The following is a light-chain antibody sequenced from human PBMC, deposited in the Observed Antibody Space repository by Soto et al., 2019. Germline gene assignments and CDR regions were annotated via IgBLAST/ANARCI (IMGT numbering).Light chain of an antibody. J-gene: IGLJ1*01. Sequence: QSALTQPASVSGSPGQSITISCTGTSSDVGGYNYVSWYQHHPGKAPKLMVYEVSNRPSGVSNRFSGSKSGNTASLTISRLQAEDEADFYCTSYTASITYVFGKGTKVTV. V-gene: IGLV2-14*01. CDR2: EVS. CDR3: TSYTASITYV. CDR1: SSDVGGYNY.